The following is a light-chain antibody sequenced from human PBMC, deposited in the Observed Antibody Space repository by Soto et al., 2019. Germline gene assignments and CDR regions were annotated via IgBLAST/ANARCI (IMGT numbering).Light chain of an antibody. Sequence: QSVLTQPASVSGSPGQSITISCTGTSSDVGGYNYVSWYQQHPGKAPKLMIYDVTNRPSGVSDRFSGSKSGNTASLTISGLQAEDEAEYYCGSYTSSSTYVFGTGTQLTVL. V-gene: IGLV2-14*01. CDR1: SSDVGGYNY. CDR3: GSYTSSSTYV. CDR2: DVT. J-gene: IGLJ1*01.